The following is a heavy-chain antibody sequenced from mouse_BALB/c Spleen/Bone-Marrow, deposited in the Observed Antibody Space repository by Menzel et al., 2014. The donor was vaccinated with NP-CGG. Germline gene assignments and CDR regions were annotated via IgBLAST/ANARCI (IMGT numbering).Heavy chain of an antibody. V-gene: IGHV14-3*02. CDR2: IDPANGNT. J-gene: IGHJ1*01. CDR3: ASYRYGWYFDV. D-gene: IGHD2-14*01. CDR1: GFNIKDTY. Sequence: VQLKQSGAELVKPGASVKSSCTASGFNIKDTYMHWVKQRPEQGLEWIGRIDPANGNTKYDPKFQGKATITAGTSSNTAYLQLSRLTSEDTAVYYCASYRYGWYFDVWGAGTTVTVSS.